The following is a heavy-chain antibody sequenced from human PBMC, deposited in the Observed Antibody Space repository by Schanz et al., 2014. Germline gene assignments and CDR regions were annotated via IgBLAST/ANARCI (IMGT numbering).Heavy chain of an antibody. J-gene: IGHJ5*02. V-gene: IGHV1-2*06. Sequence: QVQLVQSGAEVKNPGASVKVSCKASGYTFINSDINWVRQAAGQGLEWMGRISPKSGGRNYAQKFQGRVTMTRDTSISTAYMELSRLRSDDTAVYYCAREIRWYGFDPWGQGTLVTVSS. CDR1: GYTFINSD. CDR2: ISPKSGGR. D-gene: IGHD2-15*01. CDR3: AREIRWYGFDP.